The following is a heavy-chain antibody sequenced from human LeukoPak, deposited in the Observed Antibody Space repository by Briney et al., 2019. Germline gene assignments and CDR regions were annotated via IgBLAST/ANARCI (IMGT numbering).Heavy chain of an antibody. J-gene: IGHJ4*02. V-gene: IGHV1-24*01. Sequence: ASVKASCKVSGYTLTELSMHWVRQAPGKGLEWMGGFDPEDGETIYAQKFQGRVTMTEDTSTDTAYMELSSLRSEDTAVYYCATDLSSGYHGGHDYWGQGTLVTVSS. CDR2: FDPEDGET. D-gene: IGHD3-22*01. CDR3: ATDLSSGYHGGHDY. CDR1: GYTLTELS.